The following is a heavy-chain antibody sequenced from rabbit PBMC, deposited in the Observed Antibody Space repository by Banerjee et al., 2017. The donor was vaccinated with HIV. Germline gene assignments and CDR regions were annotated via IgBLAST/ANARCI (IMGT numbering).Heavy chain of an antibody. CDR2: IYAGKGSS. V-gene: IGHV1S40*01. CDR3: ARIDPRYYSSDWDYFNL. J-gene: IGHJ4*01. D-gene: IGHD4-1*01. CDR1: GFSFSGNYW. Sequence: QSLEESGGDLVKPGASLTLTCTASGFSFSGNYWICWVRQAPGKGLEWIGRIYAGKGSSDYANWVNGRFTISSDSAQNTVDLQMNSLTAADTATYFCARIDPRYYSSDWDYFNLWGQGTLVTVS.